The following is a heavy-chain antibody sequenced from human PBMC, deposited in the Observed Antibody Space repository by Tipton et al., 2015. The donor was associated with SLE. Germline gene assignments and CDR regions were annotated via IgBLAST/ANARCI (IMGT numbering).Heavy chain of an antibody. Sequence: SLRLSCAASGFTFSSYGMHWVRQAPGKGLEWVAVIWYDGSDKKYADSVKGRFTISRDNSKNTLYLQVNSLRVEDTALYYCARDMGRDGFDIWGQGTMVTVSS. V-gene: IGHV3-33*01. D-gene: IGHD3-10*01. CDR2: IWYDGSDK. CDR3: ARDMGRDGFDI. CDR1: GFTFSSYG. J-gene: IGHJ3*02.